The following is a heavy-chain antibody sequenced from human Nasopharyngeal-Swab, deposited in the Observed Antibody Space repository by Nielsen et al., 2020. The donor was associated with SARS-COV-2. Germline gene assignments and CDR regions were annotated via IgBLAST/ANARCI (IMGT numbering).Heavy chain of an antibody. CDR2: ISYEGSKK. D-gene: IGHD3-10*01. Sequence: GGFLRLSCKASGFSFNNYGMHWVRQAPGKGLEWVAVISYEGSKKFYAESVEGRFTISRDYSKTTLYLQMDSLRTDDTAMYYCAKANVLFWFGQFKNDGFDIWGQGTMVAVSS. CDR3: AKANVLFWFGQFKNDGFDI. V-gene: IGHV3-30*18. CDR1: GFSFNNYG. J-gene: IGHJ3*02.